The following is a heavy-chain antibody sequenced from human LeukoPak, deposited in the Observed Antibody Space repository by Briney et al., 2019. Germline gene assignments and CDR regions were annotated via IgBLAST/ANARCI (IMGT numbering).Heavy chain of an antibody. CDR2: VTPGGGRT. CDR3: ARPNFYDTSGYSYLYYFDY. J-gene: IGHJ4*02. Sequence: ASVKVSCKASGYTFTDYYLHWVRQAPGQGLEWMGIVTPGGGRTTYAQKFQGRVAMTSDTSTSTVYMELSGLRSDDTAVYYCARPNFYDTSGYSYLYYFDYWGQGTLVTVSS. D-gene: IGHD3-22*01. V-gene: IGHV1-46*01. CDR1: GYTFTDYY.